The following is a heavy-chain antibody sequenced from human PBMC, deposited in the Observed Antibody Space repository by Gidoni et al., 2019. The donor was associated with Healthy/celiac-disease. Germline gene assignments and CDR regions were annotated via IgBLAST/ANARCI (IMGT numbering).Heavy chain of an antibody. CDR1: GYTFTSYA. J-gene: IGHJ5*02. D-gene: IGHD2-2*01. V-gene: IGHV1-3*01. CDR2: INAGNGNT. CDR3: ARDPLGYCSSTSCYLGWFDP. Sequence: QVQLVQSGAEVKKPGASVKVSCQASGYTFTSYAMHWVRQAPGQRLEWMGWINAGNGNTKYSQKFQGRVTITRDTSASTAYMELSSLRSEDTAVYYCARDPLGYCSSTSCYLGWFDPWGQGTLVTVSS.